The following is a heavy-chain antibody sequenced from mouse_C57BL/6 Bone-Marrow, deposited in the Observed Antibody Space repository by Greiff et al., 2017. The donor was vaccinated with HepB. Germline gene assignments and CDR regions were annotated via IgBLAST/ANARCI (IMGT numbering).Heavy chain of an antibody. CDR3: AGYGSSSWYFDV. J-gene: IGHJ1*03. D-gene: IGHD1-1*01. V-gene: IGHV1-55*01. Sequence: QVQLQQPGAELVKPGASVKMSCKASGYTFTSYWITWVKQRPGQGLEWIGDIYPGSGSTNYNEKFKSKATLTVDTSSSTAYMQLSSLTSEDSAVYYCAGYGSSSWYFDVWGTGTTVTVSS. CDR1: GYTFTSYW. CDR2: IYPGSGST.